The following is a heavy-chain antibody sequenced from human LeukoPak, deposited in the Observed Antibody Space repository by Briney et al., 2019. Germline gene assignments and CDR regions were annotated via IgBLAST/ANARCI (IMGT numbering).Heavy chain of an antibody. CDR3: ARDQVGYGLDY. J-gene: IGHJ4*02. CDR2: IFDTGNT. V-gene: IGHV4-59*11. CDR1: GGPINNQY. D-gene: IGHD5-18*01. Sequence: SKTLSLTCIVSGGPINNQYWSWIRQPPGQGLEWIGYIFDTGNTNYNPSLKSRVAISLDTSKNQFSLKLSSVTAADTAVYYCARDQVGYGLDYWGQGTLVTVSS.